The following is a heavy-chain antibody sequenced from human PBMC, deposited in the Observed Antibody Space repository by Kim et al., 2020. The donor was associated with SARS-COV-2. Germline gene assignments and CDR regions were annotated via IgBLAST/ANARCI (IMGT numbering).Heavy chain of an antibody. J-gene: IGHJ6*01. V-gene: IGHV3-30-3*01. CDR3: ARVGVVVPAYYYYYGMD. CDR1: GFTFSSYA. Sequence: GGSLRLSCAASGFTFSSYAMHWVRQAPGKGLEWVAVISYDGSNKYYADSVKGRFTISRDNSKNTLYLQMNILRAEDTAVYYCARVGVVVPAYYYYYGMD. CDR2: ISYDGSNK. D-gene: IGHD2-2*01.